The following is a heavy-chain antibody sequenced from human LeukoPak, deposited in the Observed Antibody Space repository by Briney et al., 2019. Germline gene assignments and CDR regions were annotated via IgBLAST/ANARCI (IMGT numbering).Heavy chain of an antibody. CDR2: ISGSGGST. D-gene: IGHD5-12*01. CDR1: GFTFSSYA. Sequence: GGSLRLSCAASGFTFSSYAMSWVRQAPGKGLEWVSAISGSGGSTYYADSVKGRFTISRDNSKNTLYLQMNSLRADDTALYYCAKGASGYGDFDYWGQGTLVTVSS. V-gene: IGHV3-23*01. J-gene: IGHJ4*02. CDR3: AKGASGYGDFDY.